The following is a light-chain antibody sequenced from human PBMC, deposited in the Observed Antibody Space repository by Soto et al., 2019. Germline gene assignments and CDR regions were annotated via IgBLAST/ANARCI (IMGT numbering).Light chain of an antibody. CDR1: TGAVTGGYY. J-gene: IGLJ2*01. Sequence: QAVVTQEPSLTVSPGGTVTLTCASSTGAVTGGYYPNWFQQKPGQAPRALIYGAVNKHSWTPARFSGSLLGGKAALTLSGVQPEDEADYYCLLHHGSQRVFGGGTKLTVL. V-gene: IGLV7-43*01. CDR2: GAV. CDR3: LLHHGSQRV.